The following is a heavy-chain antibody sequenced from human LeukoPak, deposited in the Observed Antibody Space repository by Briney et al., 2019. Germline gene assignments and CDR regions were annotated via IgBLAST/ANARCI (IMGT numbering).Heavy chain of an antibody. Sequence: GGSLRLSCTASGFSFSYYWMSWVRQAPGKGLEWVANIKHDGNEKYYVDSVKGRLTISRDNAKNSLYLQMNSLRAEDTAVYYCARVTTIFGVLKYYYYMDVWGKGTTVTVSS. CDR2: IKHDGNEK. D-gene: IGHD3-3*01. V-gene: IGHV3-7*01. CDR3: ARVTTIFGVLKYYYYMDV. J-gene: IGHJ6*03. CDR1: GFSFSYYW.